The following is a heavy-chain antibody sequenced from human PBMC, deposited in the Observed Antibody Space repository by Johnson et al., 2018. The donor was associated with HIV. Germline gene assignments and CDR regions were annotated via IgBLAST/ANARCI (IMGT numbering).Heavy chain of an antibody. D-gene: IGHD5-18*01. CDR3: ARVGRDLVTRGSFDG. J-gene: IGHJ3*01. V-gene: IGHV3-20*04. CDR1: GFTFDDYG. CDR2: VNWNGGSA. Sequence: MLLVESGGDVVQPGRSLRLSCTASGFTFDDYGMSWVRQIPGKGLEWVSGVNWNGGSAGYADSVKGRFTISRDNAKNSLYLQMNSLRAEDTAVYYFARVGRDLVTRGSFDGWGQGKVVTVSS.